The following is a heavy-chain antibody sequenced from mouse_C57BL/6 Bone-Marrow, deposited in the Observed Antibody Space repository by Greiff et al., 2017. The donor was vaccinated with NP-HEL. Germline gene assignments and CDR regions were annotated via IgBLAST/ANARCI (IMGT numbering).Heavy chain of an antibody. J-gene: IGHJ3*01. CDR2: ISSGSSTI. V-gene: IGHV5-17*01. CDR3: ARSQRGFAY. CDR1: GFTFSDYG. Sequence: EVKLMESGGGLVKPGGSLKLSCAASGFTFSDYGMHWVRQAPEKGLEWVAYISSGSSTIYYADTVKGRFTISRDNAKNTLFLQMTSLRSEDTAMYYCARSQRGFAYWGQGTLVTVSA.